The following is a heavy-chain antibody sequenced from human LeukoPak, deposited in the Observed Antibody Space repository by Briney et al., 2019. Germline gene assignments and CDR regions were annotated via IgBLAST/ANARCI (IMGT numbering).Heavy chain of an antibody. CDR1: GDSISSYY. J-gene: IGHJ3*02. V-gene: IGHV4-4*07. D-gene: IGHD3-10*01. Sequence: SETLSLTCTVSGDSISSYYWSWIRQPAGKRLEWIGRIYTSGGTNYNPSLKSRVTMSVDRSKNEISLHLASLTAADTALYYCAGRGSSSGTFDIWGPGTFVTVSS. CDR3: AGRGSSSGTFDI. CDR2: IYTSGGT.